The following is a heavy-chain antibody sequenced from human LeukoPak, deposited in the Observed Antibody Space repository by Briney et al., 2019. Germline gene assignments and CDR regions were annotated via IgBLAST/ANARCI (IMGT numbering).Heavy chain of an antibody. Sequence: GGSLRLSCAASGFTFSSYSMNWVRQAPGKGLEWVSSISSSSSYIYYADSVKGRFTISRDNAKNSLYLQMNSLRAEDTAVYYCARENIELVPAAVDGWFDPWGQGTLVTVSS. CDR1: GFTFSSYS. CDR2: ISSSSSYI. D-gene: IGHD2-2*01. J-gene: IGHJ5*02. CDR3: ARENIELVPAAVDGWFDP. V-gene: IGHV3-21*01.